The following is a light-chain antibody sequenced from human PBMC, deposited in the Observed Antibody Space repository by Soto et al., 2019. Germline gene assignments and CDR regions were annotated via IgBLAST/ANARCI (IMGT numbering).Light chain of an antibody. CDR2: EAS. CDR3: CSYAGSSTFVV. Sequence: QSVLTQFASVSGSPGQSITMSCTGTSSDIGSYNLVSWYQQHPGKAPKLLIYEASKRPSGVSNRFSGSKSGNAASLTISGLQAEDEADYYCCSYAGSSTFVVFGGGTQLTVL. J-gene: IGLJ2*01. V-gene: IGLV2-23*02. CDR1: SSDIGSYNL.